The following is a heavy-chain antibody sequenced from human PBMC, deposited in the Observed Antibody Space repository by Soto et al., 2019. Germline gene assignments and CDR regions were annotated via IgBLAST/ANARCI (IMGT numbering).Heavy chain of an antibody. CDR3: ARDRGPTSHFDY. CDR1: GGTVNTYY. J-gene: IGHJ4*02. V-gene: IGHV4-59*02. Sequence: PSETLSLTCSVSGGTVNTYYWSWIRQPPGKELEWIGYIYSSGNTNYNPSLKSRVTISVDTPNNQFFLKLTSVTAADTAVYYCARDRGPTSHFDYWGQGNMVTVS. D-gene: IGHD3-10*01. CDR2: IYSSGNT.